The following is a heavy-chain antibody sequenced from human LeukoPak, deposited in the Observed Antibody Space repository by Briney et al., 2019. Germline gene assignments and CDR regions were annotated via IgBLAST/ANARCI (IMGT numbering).Heavy chain of an antibody. CDR1: GYTLTGYY. V-gene: IGHV1-2*02. CDR3: ARATSWYSYGMDV. D-gene: IGHD2-2*01. CDR2: INPNRGGT. J-gene: IGHJ6*02. Sequence: ASSVKVSCKDSGYTLTGYYMQWVRQAPGPGLQWMGWINPNRGGTNYAQKLQGRVTRTRDTSISTAYMELSRLRSDDRAVYYCARATSWYSYGMDVWGQGTTVTVSS.